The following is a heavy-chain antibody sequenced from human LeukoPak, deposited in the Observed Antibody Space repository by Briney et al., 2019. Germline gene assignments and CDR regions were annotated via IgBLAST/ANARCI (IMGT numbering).Heavy chain of an antibody. CDR2: ISGSGGST. CDR3: AKAIGYYVAFDS. CDR1: GFTFSSYA. D-gene: IGHD4-17*01. Sequence: PGGSLRLSCAASGFTFSSYAMSWVRQAAGKGLDWVSAISGSGGSTYYADSVKGRFTISRDNSKNTLYLQMNSLRAEDTAVYYCAKAIGYYVAFDSWRQGTMVSVSS. J-gene: IGHJ3*02. V-gene: IGHV3-23*01.